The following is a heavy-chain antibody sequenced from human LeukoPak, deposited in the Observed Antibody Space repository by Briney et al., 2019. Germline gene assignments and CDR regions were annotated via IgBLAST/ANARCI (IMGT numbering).Heavy chain of an antibody. Sequence: GGSLRLSCAASGFTFSSYAMSWVRQAPGKGLEWVSAFSGGGGSTYYADSVKGRFTISRDNSKNTLYLQMNSLRAEDTAVYYCAKGGVGKYCSSTSCPSWGQGTLVTVSS. V-gene: IGHV3-23*01. CDR3: AKGGVGKYCSSTSCPS. CDR2: FSGGGGST. CDR1: GFTFSSYA. D-gene: IGHD2-2*01. J-gene: IGHJ5*02.